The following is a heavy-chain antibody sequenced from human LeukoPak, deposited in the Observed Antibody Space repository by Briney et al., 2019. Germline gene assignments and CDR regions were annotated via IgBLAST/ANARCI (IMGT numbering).Heavy chain of an antibody. V-gene: IGHV3-53*01. D-gene: IGHD6-19*01. Sequence: GGSLRLSCEASGFTFSAYAMTWVRQAPGKGLEWVSVIHTGGDTYYADSVKGRFTISRDNSKNKLYLQMNSLRAEDTAVYYCARGMESSGWLDYWGQGTLVTVSS. J-gene: IGHJ4*02. CDR3: ARGMESSGWLDY. CDR1: GFTFSAYA. CDR2: IHTGGDT.